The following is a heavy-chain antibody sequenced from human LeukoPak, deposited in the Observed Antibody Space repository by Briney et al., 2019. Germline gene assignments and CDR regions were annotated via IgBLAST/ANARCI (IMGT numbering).Heavy chain of an antibody. D-gene: IGHD3-10*01. V-gene: IGHV3-23*01. CDR3: AKDGDVLLWFGESGYGMDV. CDR2: ISGSGGST. CDR1: GFTFSSYA. Sequence: GGSLRLFCAASGFTFSSYAMSWVRQAPGKGLEWVSAISGSGGSTYYADSVKGRFTISRDNSKNTLYLQMNSLRAEDTAVYYCAKDGDVLLWFGESGYGMDVWGQGTTVTVSS. J-gene: IGHJ6*02.